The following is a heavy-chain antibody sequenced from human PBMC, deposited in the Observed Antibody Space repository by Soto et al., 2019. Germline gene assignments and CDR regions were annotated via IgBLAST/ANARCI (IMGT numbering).Heavy chain of an antibody. V-gene: IGHV3-48*01. J-gene: IGHJ6*03. CDR3: ARYDYCDYGYYYYYMDV. D-gene: IGHD4-17*01. Sequence: EVQLVESGGGLVQPGGSLRLSCAASGFTFSSYSMNWVRQAPGKGLEWVSYISSSSSTIYYADSVKGRFTISRDNAKNSLYLQMHSLSAEATAVYYCARYDYCDYGYYYYYMDVWGNGTTVTVSS. CDR2: ISSSSSTI. CDR1: GFTFSSYS.